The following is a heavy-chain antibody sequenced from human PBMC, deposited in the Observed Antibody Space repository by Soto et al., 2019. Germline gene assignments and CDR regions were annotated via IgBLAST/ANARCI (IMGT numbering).Heavy chain of an antibody. CDR2: INTHNGHT. CDR3: ARTDTWAY. J-gene: IGHJ4*02. CDR1: GYTCTDYS. D-gene: IGHD1-26*01. V-gene: IGHV1-18*04. Sequence: QVQLVQSGAEVKKPGASVKVSCKTSGYTCTDYSMNWVRQAPGQRLEWMGWINTHNGHTQYSPRFDDRVTMTTDPSTSTAYMELRGLQSDDTAVYYCARTDTWAYWGQGTLVTVSS.